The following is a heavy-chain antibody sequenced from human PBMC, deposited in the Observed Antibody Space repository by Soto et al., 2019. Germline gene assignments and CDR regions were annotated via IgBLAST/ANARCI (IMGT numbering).Heavy chain of an antibody. J-gene: IGHJ4*02. V-gene: IGHV3-30*18. CDR1: GFTFSSYG. CDR3: AKDGAVVVITPWYFDY. CDR2: ISYDGSNK. Sequence: PGGSLRLSCAASGFTFSSYGMHWVRQAPGKGLEWVAVISYDGSNKYYADSVKGRFTISRDNSKNTLYLQMNSLRAEDTAVYYCAKDGAVVVITPWYFDYWGQGTLVTVSS. D-gene: IGHD3-22*01.